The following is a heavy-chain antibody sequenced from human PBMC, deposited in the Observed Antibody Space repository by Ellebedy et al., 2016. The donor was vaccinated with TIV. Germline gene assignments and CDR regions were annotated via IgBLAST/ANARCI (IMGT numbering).Heavy chain of an antibody. CDR1: GFTFSSYG. V-gene: IGHV3-33*01. CDR3: ARDHPGYYDSSGYIDY. Sequence: GGSLRLXXAASGFTFSSYGMRWVRQAPGKGLEWVAVIWYDGSNKYYADSVKGRFTISRDNSKNTLYLQMNSLRAEDTAVYYCARDHPGYYDSSGYIDYWGQGTLVTVSS. CDR2: IWYDGSNK. D-gene: IGHD3-22*01. J-gene: IGHJ4*02.